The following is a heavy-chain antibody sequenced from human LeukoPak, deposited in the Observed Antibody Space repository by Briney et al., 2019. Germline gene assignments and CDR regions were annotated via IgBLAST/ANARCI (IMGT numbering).Heavy chain of an antibody. J-gene: IGHJ4*02. Sequence: GGTLRLSCAASGFTFSSYGMSWVRQAPGKGLEWVSAISGSGGSTYYVDSVKGRFTISRDNSKNTLYLQMNSLGAEDTAVYYCAKFATIYSYGKNYFDYWGQGTLVTVSS. D-gene: IGHD5-18*01. CDR3: AKFATIYSYGKNYFDY. V-gene: IGHV3-23*01. CDR2: ISGSGGST. CDR1: GFTFSSYG.